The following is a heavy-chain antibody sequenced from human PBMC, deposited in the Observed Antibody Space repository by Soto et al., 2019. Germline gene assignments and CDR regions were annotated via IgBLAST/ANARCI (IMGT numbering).Heavy chain of an antibody. D-gene: IGHD5-12*01. CDR3: AHTRSRGYSGYAALSAPNAQQFDY. CDR2: IYWDDDK. J-gene: IGHJ4*02. CDR1: GFSLSTSGVG. V-gene: IGHV2-5*02. Sequence: SGPTLVNPTQTLTLTCTFSGFSLSTSGVGVGWIRQPPGKALEWLALIYWDDDKRYSPSLKSRLTITKDTSKNQVVLTMTNMDPVDTATYYCAHTRSRGYSGYAALSAPNAQQFDYWGQGTLVTVSS.